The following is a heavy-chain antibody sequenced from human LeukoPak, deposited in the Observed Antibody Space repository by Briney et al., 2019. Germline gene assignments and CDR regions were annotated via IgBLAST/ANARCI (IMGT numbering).Heavy chain of an antibody. D-gene: IGHD2-21*01. CDR1: GFTFSSYG. CDR3: ARDLQGLWHAFDI. CDR2: ISGSGGST. J-gene: IGHJ3*02. Sequence: GGSLRLSCAASGFTFSSYGMSWVRQAPGKGLEWVSAISGSGGSTYYADSVKGRFTISRDNSKNTLYLQMNSLRAEDTAVYYCARDLQGLWHAFDIWGQGTMVTVSS. V-gene: IGHV3-23*01.